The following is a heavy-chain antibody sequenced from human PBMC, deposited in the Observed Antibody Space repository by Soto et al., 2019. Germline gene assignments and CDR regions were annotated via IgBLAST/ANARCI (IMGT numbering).Heavy chain of an antibody. J-gene: IGHJ6*02. CDR1: GYTFTSYG. Sequence: QVQLVQSGAEVKKPGASVKVSCKASGYTFTSYGISWVRQAPGQGLEWMGWISAYNGNTNYAQKRQGRVTMTTDTSTSTAYMELRSLRSDGTAVYYCARDRGRDCTNGVCYDYYYYGMDVWGQGTTVTVSS. D-gene: IGHD2-8*01. CDR2: ISAYNGNT. CDR3: ARDRGRDCTNGVCYDYYYYGMDV. V-gene: IGHV1-18*04.